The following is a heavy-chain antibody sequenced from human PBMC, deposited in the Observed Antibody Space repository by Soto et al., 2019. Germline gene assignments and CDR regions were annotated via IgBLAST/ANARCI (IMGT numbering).Heavy chain of an antibody. CDR2: TYYRSKWYN. J-gene: IGHJ6*02. CDR1: GDSVSSNSAA. Sequence: PSETLSLTCAISGDSVSSNSAAWNWLRQSPSRGLEWLGRTYYRSKWYNDYAVSVKSRITINPDTSKNQFSLQLNSVTPEDTAVYYCARGPPSAESYGGYYYYYYGMDVWGQGTTVTVSS. V-gene: IGHV6-1*01. CDR3: ARGPPSAESYGGYYYYYYGMDV. D-gene: IGHD5-18*01.